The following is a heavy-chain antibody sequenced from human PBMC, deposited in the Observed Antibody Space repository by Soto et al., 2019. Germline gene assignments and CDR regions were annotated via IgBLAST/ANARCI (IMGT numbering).Heavy chain of an antibody. CDR3: ANILDCDY. CDR2: ISYDGSNK. CDR1: GFTFSSYG. J-gene: IGHJ4*02. D-gene: IGHD1-1*01. Sequence: GGSLRLSCAASGFTFSSYGMHWVRQAPGKGLEWVAVISYDGSNKYYADSVKGRFTISRDNSKNTLYLQMNSLRAEDTAVYYCANILDCDYWGQGTLVTVSS. V-gene: IGHV3-30*18.